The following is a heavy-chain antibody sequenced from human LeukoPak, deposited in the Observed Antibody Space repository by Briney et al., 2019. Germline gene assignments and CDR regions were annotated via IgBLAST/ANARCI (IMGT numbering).Heavy chain of an antibody. V-gene: IGHV1-69*01. CDR2: IIPIFGTA. J-gene: IGHJ4*02. CDR1: GGTFSSFA. D-gene: IGHD1-1*01. Sequence: SVTVSCKASGGTFSSFAISWVRQAPGQGLEWMGGIIPIFGTANYAQKFQGRVTITADESTSTAYMELSSLRSEDTAVYYCARIRYNWNDPLFDYWGQGTLVTVSS. CDR3: ARIRYNWNDPLFDY.